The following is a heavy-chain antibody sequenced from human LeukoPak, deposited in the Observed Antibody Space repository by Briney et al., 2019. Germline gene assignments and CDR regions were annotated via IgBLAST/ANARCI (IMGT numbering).Heavy chain of an antibody. CDR3: ARGAVAGTHSYFDY. CDR2: IIPIFGTA. D-gene: IGHD6-19*01. CDR1: GGTFSSYA. Sequence: SVKVSCKASGGTFSSYAISWVRQAPGQGLEWMGGIIPIFGTANYAQKFQGRVTVTADESTSTPYMELSSLRSEDTAVYYCARGAVAGTHSYFDYWGQGTLVTVSS. J-gene: IGHJ4*02. V-gene: IGHV1-69*13.